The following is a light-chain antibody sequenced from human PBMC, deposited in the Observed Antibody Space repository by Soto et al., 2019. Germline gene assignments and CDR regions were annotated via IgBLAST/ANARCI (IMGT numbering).Light chain of an antibody. CDR1: QSVLYSSNNKNY. CDR3: QQYYSTPPT. CDR2: WAS. V-gene: IGKV4-1*01. J-gene: IGKJ3*01. Sequence: DIVMTQSPDSLAVSLGERATINCKSSQSVLYSSNNKNYLAWYQQKPGQPPKLLIYWASTPESGVPDRFSGSGSGTDFTLTISSLQAEDVAFYYCQQYYSTPPTFGPGTKVDI.